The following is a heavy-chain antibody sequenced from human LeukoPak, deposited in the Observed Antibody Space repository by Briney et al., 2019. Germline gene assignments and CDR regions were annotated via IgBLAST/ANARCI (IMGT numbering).Heavy chain of an antibody. CDR2: ISGSRVYT. V-gene: IGHV3-11*06. Sequence: GGSLRLSCAASGFTFSDHYMSWIRQAPGKGLEWVSYISGSRVYTNYADSVKGRFTISRDNAKNSLYLQMNSLRDEDTAVYYCARDWEQLSDWGQGTLVTVSS. CDR3: ARDWEQLSD. D-gene: IGHD6-6*01. CDR1: GFTFSDHY. J-gene: IGHJ4*02.